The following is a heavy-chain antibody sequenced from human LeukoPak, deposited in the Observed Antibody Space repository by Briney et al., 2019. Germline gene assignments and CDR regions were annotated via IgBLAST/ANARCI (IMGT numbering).Heavy chain of an antibody. D-gene: IGHD2-8*02. CDR2: IIPIFGTA. Sequence: SVKVSCKASGYTFTSYAMHWVRQAPGQGLEWMGGIIPIFGTANYAQKFQGRVTITADESTSTAYMELSSLRSEDTAVYYCARLPRRSLWYYFDYWGQGTLVTVSS. CDR3: ARLPRRSLWYYFDY. V-gene: IGHV1-69*13. J-gene: IGHJ4*02. CDR1: GYTFTSYA.